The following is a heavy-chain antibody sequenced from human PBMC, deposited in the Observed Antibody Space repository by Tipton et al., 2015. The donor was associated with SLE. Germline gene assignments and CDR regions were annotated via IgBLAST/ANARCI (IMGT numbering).Heavy chain of an antibody. V-gene: IGHV4-38-2*02. J-gene: IGHJ6*02. CDR1: GYSISSGYY. CDR3: AREGQGIAAHYYYGMDV. D-gene: IGHD6-13*01. CDR2: IYYSGST. Sequence: TLSLTCAVSGYSISSGYYWGWIRQPPGKGLEWIGYIYYSGSTNYNPSLKSRVTISVDTSKNQFSLKLSSVTAADTAVYYCAREGQGIAAHYYYGMDVWGQGTTVTVSS.